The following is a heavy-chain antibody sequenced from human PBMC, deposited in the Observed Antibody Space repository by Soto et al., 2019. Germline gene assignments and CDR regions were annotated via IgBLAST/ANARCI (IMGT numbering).Heavy chain of an antibody. V-gene: IGHV1-18*04. Sequence: QVQLVQSGAEVKKPGASVKVSCKPSGYTFTSYGISWVRQAPGQGLEWMGWISAYNGNTNYAQKLQGRVTMTTDTSTSTAYMELRSLRSDDTAVYYCARDGYSYGPYYYYGMDVWGQGTTVTVSS. CDR3: ARDGYSYGPYYYYGMDV. D-gene: IGHD5-18*01. CDR1: GYTFTSYG. CDR2: ISAYNGNT. J-gene: IGHJ6*02.